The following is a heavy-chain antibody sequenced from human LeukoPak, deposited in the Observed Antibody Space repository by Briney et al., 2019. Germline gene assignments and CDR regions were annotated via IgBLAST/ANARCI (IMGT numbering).Heavy chain of an antibody. D-gene: IGHD1-26*01. CDR3: ARDREDPDY. CDR1: GYTFTSYY. Sequence: ASVKVSCKASGYTFTSYYIHWVRQAPGQGLEWMAIINPSGGSTRYAQKFQGRVTMTRDTSISTAYMELSRLRSDDTAVYYCARDREDPDYWGQGTLVTVSS. CDR2: INPSGGST. J-gene: IGHJ4*02. V-gene: IGHV1-46*01.